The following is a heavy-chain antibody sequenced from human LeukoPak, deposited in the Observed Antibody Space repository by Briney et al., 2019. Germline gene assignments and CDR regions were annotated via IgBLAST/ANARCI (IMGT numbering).Heavy chain of an antibody. Sequence: SVKVSCKASGYTFTSYDITWVRQAPGQGLEWMGGIIPIFTTANYAQKFQGRVTITADESTSTAYMELSRLRSEDTAVYYCAREVEYYGSGSYWGVFDYWGQGTLVTVSS. CDR2: IIPIFTTA. D-gene: IGHD3-10*01. V-gene: IGHV1-69*13. J-gene: IGHJ4*02. CDR1: GYTFTSYD. CDR3: AREVEYYGSGSYWGVFDY.